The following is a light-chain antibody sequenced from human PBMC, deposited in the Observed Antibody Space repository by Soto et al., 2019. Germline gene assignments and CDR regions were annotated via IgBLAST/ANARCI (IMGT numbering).Light chain of an antibody. V-gene: IGKV3D-15*01. Sequence: IVRTRSLETMCVALGERPILYFISSQSVISNLAWYQPKPGQAPRLIIYDASNRATGIPARFSGSGSGTEFTLTIRSLQSEDFAVYYCQQHNNCPPINCGHGTRLEIK. CDR3: QQHNNCPPIN. CDR2: DAS. J-gene: IGKJ5*01. CDR1: QSVISN.